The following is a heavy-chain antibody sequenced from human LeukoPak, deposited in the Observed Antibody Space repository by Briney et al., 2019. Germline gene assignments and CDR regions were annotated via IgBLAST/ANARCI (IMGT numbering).Heavy chain of an antibody. J-gene: IGHJ4*02. V-gene: IGHV3-23*01. Sequence: GGSLRLSCAASGFTFSSYGMSWVRQAPGKGLEWVSAISGSGGSTYYADSVKGRFTISRDNFKNTLYLQMNSLRAEDTAVYYCARDHQKDYDSSGYYEYFDYWGQGTLVTVSS. CDR1: GFTFSSYG. D-gene: IGHD3-22*01. CDR3: ARDHQKDYDSSGYYEYFDY. CDR2: ISGSGGST.